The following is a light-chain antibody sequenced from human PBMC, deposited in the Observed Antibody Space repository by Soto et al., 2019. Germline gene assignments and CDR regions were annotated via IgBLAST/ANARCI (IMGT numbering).Light chain of an antibody. CDR3: GTWDSSLSAGV. Sequence: QAVVTQPPSVSAAPGQKVTISCSGFSSNIGNNYVSWYQQVPGTAPKLLIYENNKRPSGIPDRFSGYKSGTSATLDITGLQTGDEADYYCGTWDSSLSAGVFGGGTKLTVL. J-gene: IGLJ2*01. CDR1: SSNIGNNY. V-gene: IGLV1-51*01. CDR2: ENN.